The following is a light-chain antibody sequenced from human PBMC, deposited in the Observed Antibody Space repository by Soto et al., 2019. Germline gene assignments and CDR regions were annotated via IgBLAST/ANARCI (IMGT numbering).Light chain of an antibody. Sequence: QPVLTQPASVSGSPGQSITISCTGTSSDVGGYKYVSWYQQHPDKAPKLIIFEVSNRPSGISSRFSGSKSGNTASLTISGLQAEDEADYYCSSYTSSSTLMVFGTGTKLTVL. CDR3: SSYTSSSTLMV. CDR2: EVS. CDR1: SSDVGGYKY. J-gene: IGLJ1*01. V-gene: IGLV2-14*01.